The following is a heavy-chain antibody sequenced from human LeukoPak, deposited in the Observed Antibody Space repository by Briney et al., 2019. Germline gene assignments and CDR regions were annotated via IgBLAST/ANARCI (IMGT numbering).Heavy chain of an antibody. CDR3: AKYGYYDNSGYPSPVGAFDI. CDR1: GFTFSSYA. J-gene: IGHJ3*02. CDR2: ISGSGAST. V-gene: IGHV3-23*01. Sequence: GGSLRLSCAASGFTFSSYAMSWVRQAPGKGLEWVSAISGSGASTYYADSVKGRFTLSRDNSKNTLYLQMNSLRAEDTAVYYCAKYGYYDNSGYPSPVGAFDIWGQGTMVTVSS. D-gene: IGHD3-22*01.